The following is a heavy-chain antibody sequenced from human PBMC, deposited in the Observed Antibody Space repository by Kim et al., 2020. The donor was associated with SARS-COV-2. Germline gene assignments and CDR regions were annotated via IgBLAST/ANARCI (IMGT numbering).Heavy chain of an antibody. V-gene: IGHV4-39*01. CDR1: GGSISSSSYY. D-gene: IGHD1-26*01. CDR3: ARHVVGAPYWYFDL. CDR2: IYDSGST. Sequence: SETLSLTCTVSGGSISSSSYYWGWIRQPPGKGLEWIGSIYDSGSTYYNPSLKSRVTISVDTSKNQFSLKLSSVTAADTAVYYCARHVVGAPYWYFDLGGRGTLVTVAS. J-gene: IGHJ2*01.